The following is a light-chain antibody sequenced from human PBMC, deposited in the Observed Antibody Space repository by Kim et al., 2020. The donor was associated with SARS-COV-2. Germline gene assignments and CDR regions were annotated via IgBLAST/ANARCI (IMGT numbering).Light chain of an antibody. Sequence: SLSAGERATLSCRASESIYSYLAWYQQKPGQAPRLLIYDGSNRATGIPARFTGSGSGTDFTLTISSLEPEDFAIYYCQQRSHWPTFGGGTKVDIK. J-gene: IGKJ4*02. CDR3: QQRSHWPT. CDR2: DGS. V-gene: IGKV3-11*01. CDR1: ESIYSY.